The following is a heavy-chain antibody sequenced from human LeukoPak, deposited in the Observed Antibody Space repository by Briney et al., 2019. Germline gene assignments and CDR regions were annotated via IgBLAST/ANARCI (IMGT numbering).Heavy chain of an antibody. J-gene: IGHJ6*02. CDR1: GFTFSKFG. V-gene: IGHV3-30*04. CDR3: ARDPRYCSGGSCYHPQYYYYGMDV. CDR2: ISSDGSHK. D-gene: IGHD2-15*01. Sequence: QAGGSLRLSCAASGFTFSKFGVHWVRQAPGKGLEWVAVISSDGSHKYYADSVKGRFTISRDNSQSTAYIQMNSLTIEDTAVYYCARDPRYCSGGSCYHPQYYYYGMDVWGQGTTVTVSS.